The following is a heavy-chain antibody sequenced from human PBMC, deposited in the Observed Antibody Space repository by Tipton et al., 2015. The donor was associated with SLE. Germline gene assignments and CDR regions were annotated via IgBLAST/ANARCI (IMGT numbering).Heavy chain of an antibody. J-gene: IGHJ4*02. CDR2: IHHSGIT. CDR3: AREYSGYDYRTFDH. CDR1: GGSVSNYY. D-gene: IGHD5-12*01. Sequence: TLSLTCTVSGGSVSNYYWTWIRQPPGKGLEWIGTIHHSGITYYNPSLKSRVTISVDTSKNQFSLKLRSVTAADTAVYYCAREYSGYDYRTFDHWGQGTLVTVSS. V-gene: IGHV4-59*02.